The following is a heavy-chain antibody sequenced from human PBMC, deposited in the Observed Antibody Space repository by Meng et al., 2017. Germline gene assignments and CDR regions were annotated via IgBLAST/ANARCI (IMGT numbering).Heavy chain of an antibody. J-gene: IGHJ6*02. Sequence: GGSLRLSCAASAFNFSSYAMHWVRQAPGKGLEWVAVMSYDGGNKYYADSVKGRITISRDNSKNTLYLQMNSLRAEDTAVYYCARDLYYGSGSYCGMDVWGQGTTVTVSS. CDR1: AFNFSSYA. D-gene: IGHD3-10*01. CDR2: MSYDGGNK. V-gene: IGHV3-30*04. CDR3: ARDLYYGSGSYCGMDV.